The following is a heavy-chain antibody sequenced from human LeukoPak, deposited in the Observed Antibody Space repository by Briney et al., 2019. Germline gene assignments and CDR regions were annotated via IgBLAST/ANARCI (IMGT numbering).Heavy chain of an antibody. CDR1: GFTFSNYD. D-gene: IGHD5-24*01. CDR3: ARIGLGRDAHNSFDF. J-gene: IGHJ4*02. V-gene: IGHV3-21*01. CDR2: ISATTIYT. Sequence: GRSLRLSCTASGFTFSNYDMTWVRQAPGKGLGWVSSISATTIYTFSADSVRGRFTISRDNVENSLYLQMNNLRGEDTGVYFCARIGLGRDAHNSFDFWGQGTLVTVSS.